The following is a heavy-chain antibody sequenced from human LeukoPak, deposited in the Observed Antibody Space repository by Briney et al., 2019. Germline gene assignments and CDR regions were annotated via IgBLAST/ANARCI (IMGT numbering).Heavy chain of an antibody. CDR2: INPNSGGT. CDR3: ARAARDFDWLCDY. Sequence: GASVKVSCKASGYTFTGYYMHWVRQAPGQGLEWMGWINPNSGGTNYAQKFQGRVTMTRDTSISTAYMELSSLRSEDTAVYYCARAARDFDWLCDYWGQGTLVTVSS. CDR1: GYTFTGYY. J-gene: IGHJ4*02. V-gene: IGHV1-2*02. D-gene: IGHD3-9*01.